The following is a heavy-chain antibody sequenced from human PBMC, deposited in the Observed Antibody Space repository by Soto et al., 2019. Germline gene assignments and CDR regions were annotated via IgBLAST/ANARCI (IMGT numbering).Heavy chain of an antibody. CDR1: GFTFSSYA. CDR2: ISSSGGST. Sequence: PGGSLILSCAASGFTFSSYAMSWVRQAPGKGLEWVSGISSSGGSTYYADSVKGRFTISRDNSKNTLFLRMNRPRVEDTAVYYCMRPAPRGRHYFYFGMDVWGQGTTVTV. V-gene: IGHV3-23*01. D-gene: IGHD3-10*01. CDR3: MRPAPRGRHYFYFGMDV. J-gene: IGHJ6*02.